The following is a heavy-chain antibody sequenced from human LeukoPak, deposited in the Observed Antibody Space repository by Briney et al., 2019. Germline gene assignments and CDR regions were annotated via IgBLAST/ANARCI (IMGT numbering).Heavy chain of an antibody. CDR1: GFTFSSYG. CDR2: IWYDGSNK. Sequence: GGSLRLPCAASGFTFSSYGMHWVRQAPGKGLEWVAVIWYDGSNKYYADSVKGRFTISRDNSKNTLYLQMNSLRAEDTAVYYCAQGYYDSSGYYHFDYWGQGTLVTVSS. V-gene: IGHV3-33*01. D-gene: IGHD3-22*01. CDR3: AQGYYDSSGYYHFDY. J-gene: IGHJ4*02.